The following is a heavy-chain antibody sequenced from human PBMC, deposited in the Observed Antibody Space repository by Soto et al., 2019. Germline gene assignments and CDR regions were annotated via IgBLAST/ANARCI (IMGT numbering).Heavy chain of an antibody. Sequence: GGSLRLSCAASGFPFDCCAMSWVRQAPGKGLEWVSTIHGGGDYTYFADSVKGRFTISRDSSKNTVSLEMTSLRAEDTSVYYCAKGGRQWLVTSDFNYWGQGALVTVSS. D-gene: IGHD6-19*01. J-gene: IGHJ4*02. CDR2: IHGGGDYT. V-gene: IGHV3-23*01. CDR3: AKGGRQWLVTSDFNY. CDR1: GFPFDCCA.